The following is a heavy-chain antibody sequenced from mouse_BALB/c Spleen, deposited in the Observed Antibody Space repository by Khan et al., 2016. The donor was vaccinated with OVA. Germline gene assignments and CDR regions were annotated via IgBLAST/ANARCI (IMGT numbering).Heavy chain of an antibody. CDR3: ARVYGGDFDY. CDR1: GFSITSDYA. J-gene: IGHJ2*01. D-gene: IGHD1-1*01. Sequence: VQLKQSGPDLVKPSQSLSLTCTVTGFSITSDYAWNWIRHFPENKMELMGYISYSGNTKYTQSLKSRISITLDTSKNQFFLQLNSVTIEDTATYYCARVYGGDFDYWGQGTTLTVSS. V-gene: IGHV3-2*02. CDR2: ISYSGNT.